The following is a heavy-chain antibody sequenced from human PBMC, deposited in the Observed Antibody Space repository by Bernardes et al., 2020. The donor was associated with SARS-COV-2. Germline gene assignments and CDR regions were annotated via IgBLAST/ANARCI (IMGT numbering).Heavy chain of an antibody. CDR2: INPNSGGT. J-gene: IGHJ5*02. CDR1: GYTFSSYG. D-gene: IGHD6-13*01. V-gene: IGHV1-2*02. CDR3: ARDGSSSWYVWFDP. Sequence: ASVKVSCKASGYTFSSYGISWVRQAPGQGLEWMGWINPNSGGTNYAQKFQGRVTMTRDTSISTAYMELSRLRSDDTAVYYCARDGSSSWYVWFDPWGQGTLVTVSS.